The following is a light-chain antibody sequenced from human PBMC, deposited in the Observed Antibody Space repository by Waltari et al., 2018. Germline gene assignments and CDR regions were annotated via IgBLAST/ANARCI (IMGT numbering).Light chain of an antibody. V-gene: IGKV1-5*03. CDR3: QQYNSYPYT. Sequence: DIQMTQSTSNLSASVGDRITITCRASQSISSWLAWYQQKPGKAPKLLIYKASSLESGVPSRFSGSGSGTEFTLAISSLQPDDFATYFCQQYNSYPYTFGQGTKLEIK. CDR2: KAS. CDR1: QSISSW. J-gene: IGKJ2*01.